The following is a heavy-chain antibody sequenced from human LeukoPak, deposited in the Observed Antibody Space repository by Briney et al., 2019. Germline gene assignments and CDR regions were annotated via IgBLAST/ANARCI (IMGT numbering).Heavy chain of an antibody. J-gene: IGHJ4*02. CDR3: ARDYYDSSGYYLPFDY. CDR1: GFTFSSYA. D-gene: IGHD3-22*01. CDR2: ISYDGSNK. V-gene: IGHV3-30-3*01. Sequence: GGSLRLSCAASGFTFSSYAMHWVHQAPGKGLEWVAVISYDGSNKYYADSVKGRFTISRDNSKNTLYLQMNSLRAEDTAVYYCARDYYDSSGYYLPFDYWGQGTLVTVSS.